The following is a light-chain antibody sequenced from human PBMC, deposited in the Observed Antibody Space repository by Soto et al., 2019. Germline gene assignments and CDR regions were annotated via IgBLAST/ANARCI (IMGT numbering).Light chain of an antibody. J-gene: IGLJ1*01. V-gene: IGLV2-14*01. CDR3: VSYTSSTTYV. CDR1: SSDVGGYNH. CDR2: DVT. Sequence: QSALTQPASVSDSPGQSITLCCTGTSSDVGGYNHVSWYQQHPGKAPKLMIYDVTNRPSGVSNRCSGSKSGSTASLIISGLQAEDEADYYCVSYTSSTTYVFGTWTKLTVL.